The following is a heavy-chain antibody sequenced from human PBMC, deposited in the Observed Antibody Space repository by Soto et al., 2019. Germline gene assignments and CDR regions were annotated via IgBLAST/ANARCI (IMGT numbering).Heavy chain of an antibody. J-gene: IGHJ6*02. D-gene: IGHD3-22*01. CDR2: IKSKSDGETT. V-gene: IGHV3-15*01. Sequence: GGSLRLSCAASGFTFSNAWMNWVRQAPGKGLEWVGRIKSKSDGETTNYAAPVKGRFTISRDDSKNTLYLQMNSLKTEDTAVYYCTTGLTYYYDSSGYYWAGGMDVWGQGITVTVSS. CDR1: GFTFSNAW. CDR3: TTGLTYYYDSSGYYWAGGMDV.